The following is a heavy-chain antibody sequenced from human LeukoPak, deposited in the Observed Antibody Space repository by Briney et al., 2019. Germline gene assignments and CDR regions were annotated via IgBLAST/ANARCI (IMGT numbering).Heavy chain of an antibody. CDR2: VSNSGNT. V-gene: IGHV4-38-2*02. CDR3: ARDYEYCSGSSCFFV. D-gene: IGHD2-15*01. CDR1: GYSISGGHY. J-gene: IGHJ4*02. Sequence: SETLSLTCTVSGYSISGGHYWGWVRPPPEKGLEWIASVSNSGNTHCNPSLKSRLTISVDTSKNQFSLKLSSVTAADTAMYYCARDYEYCSGSSCFFVWGQGTLVTVSS.